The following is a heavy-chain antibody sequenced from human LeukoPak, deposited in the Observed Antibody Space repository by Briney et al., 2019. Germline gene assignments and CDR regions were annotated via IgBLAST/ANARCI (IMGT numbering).Heavy chain of an antibody. J-gene: IGHJ5*02. CDR3: ARQSGGYSSSWYKVDWFDP. Sequence: SETLSLTCTVSGYSISSGYYWGWIRQPPGKGLEWIGSIYHSGSTYYNPSLKSRVTISVDTSKNQFSLKLSSVTAADTAVYYCARQSGGYSSSWYKVDWFDPWGQGTLVTVSS. V-gene: IGHV4-38-2*02. D-gene: IGHD6-13*01. CDR1: GYSISSGYY. CDR2: IYHSGST.